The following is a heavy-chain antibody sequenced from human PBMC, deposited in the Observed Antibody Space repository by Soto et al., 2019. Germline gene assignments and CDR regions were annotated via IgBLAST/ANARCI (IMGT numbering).Heavy chain of an antibody. V-gene: IGHV4-59*01. CDR3: ARFRTTLSYCYYYGMDV. Sequence: SETLSLTCTVSGCSISSYYWSWIRQPPGKGLEWIGSIYYSGSTNYNPSLKSRVTIAVDTSKDQSSLKLSSVTAAETAVYYCARFRTTLSYCYYYGMDVWGQGTTVTVSS. CDR2: IYYSGST. D-gene: IGHD1-1*01. CDR1: GCSISSYY. J-gene: IGHJ6*02.